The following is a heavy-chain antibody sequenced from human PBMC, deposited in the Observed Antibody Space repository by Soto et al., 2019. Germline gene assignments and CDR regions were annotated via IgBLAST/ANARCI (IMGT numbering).Heavy chain of an antibody. Sequence: SETLSLTCTVSGGSMSSYYWTWLRQSPGRGLEWIGYISYSGSTYYNPSLKSRVTISADTSKNQFSLRMNSMIAADTAVYYCARADPDASVGYWGQWTLVTVSS. CDR1: GGSMSSYY. CDR2: ISYSGST. D-gene: IGHD2-15*01. J-gene: IGHJ4*02. V-gene: IGHV4-59*01. CDR3: ARADPDASVGY.